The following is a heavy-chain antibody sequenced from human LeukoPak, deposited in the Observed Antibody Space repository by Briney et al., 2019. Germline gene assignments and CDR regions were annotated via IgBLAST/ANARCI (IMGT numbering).Heavy chain of an antibody. Sequence: PGGSLRLSCAASGFTFSSYWMSWVRQAPGKGLEWVANIKQDGSEKYYVDSVKGRFTISRDNAKNSLYLQMNSLRAEDTAVYYCARDRRTIASDGYTTDYWGQGTLVTVSS. CDR3: ARDRRTIASDGYTTDY. CDR1: GFTFSSYW. D-gene: IGHD5-24*01. V-gene: IGHV3-7*01. CDR2: IKQDGSEK. J-gene: IGHJ4*02.